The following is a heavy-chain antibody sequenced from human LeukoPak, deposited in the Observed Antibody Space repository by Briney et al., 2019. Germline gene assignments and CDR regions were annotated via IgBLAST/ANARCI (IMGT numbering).Heavy chain of an antibody. CDR3: ARGGSGSYGLDAFDI. Sequence: ASVKVSCKASGYTFNSYYMHWVRQATGQGLEWMGWMNPNSGNTGYAQKFQGRVTMTRNTSISTAYMELSSLRSEDTAVYYCARGGSGSYGLDAFDIWGQGTMVTVSS. D-gene: IGHD1-26*01. J-gene: IGHJ3*02. V-gene: IGHV1-8*02. CDR1: GYTFNSYY. CDR2: MNPNSGNT.